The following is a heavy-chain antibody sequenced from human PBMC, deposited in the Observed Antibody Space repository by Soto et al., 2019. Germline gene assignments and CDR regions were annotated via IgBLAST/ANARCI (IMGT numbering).Heavy chain of an antibody. CDR1: RVTFKNYT. J-gene: IGHJ5*02. CDR2: ISGSGAST. Sequence: GGPIRLCSRAPRVTFKNYTVSWISKTPGKGLEWVAVISGSGASTQYADSVKGRFTISRDNSKNTLYLQVNSVRAEDTAVYYCAKDVASGWTRNCFDPWGQGTLVTVSS. CDR3: AKDVASGWTRNCFDP. D-gene: IGHD6-19*01. V-gene: IGHV3-23*01.